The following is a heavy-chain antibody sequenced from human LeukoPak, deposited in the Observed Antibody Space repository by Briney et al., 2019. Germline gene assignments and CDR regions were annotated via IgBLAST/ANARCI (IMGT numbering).Heavy chain of an antibody. V-gene: IGHV3-30*02. CDR2: IRYDGSNK. CDR3: AKDESVYCSSTSCYELRY. Sequence: GGSLRLSCAVSGFTFSAYGMHWVRQAPGKGLEWVAFIRYDGSNKYYADSVRGRFTISRGNSKNTLYLQMYSLRAEDTAVYYCAKDESVYCSSTSCYELRYWGQGTLVTVSS. J-gene: IGHJ4*02. CDR1: GFTFSAYG. D-gene: IGHD2-2*01.